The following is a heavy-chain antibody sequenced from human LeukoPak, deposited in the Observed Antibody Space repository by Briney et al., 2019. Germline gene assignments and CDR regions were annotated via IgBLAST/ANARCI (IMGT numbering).Heavy chain of an antibody. J-gene: IGHJ4*02. CDR2: INGDGSST. Sequence: PGGSLRLSCAASGFTFSSYWMHWVRQAPGKGLVWVSRINGDGSSTTYADSVKGRFTISRDNAKNTLYLQMNSLRAEDTAVYYCAKVKGDGYSSSWFSNTYYFDYWGQGTLVTVSS. CDR3: AKVKGDGYSSSWFSNTYYFDY. V-gene: IGHV3-74*01. CDR1: GFTFSSYW. D-gene: IGHD6-13*01.